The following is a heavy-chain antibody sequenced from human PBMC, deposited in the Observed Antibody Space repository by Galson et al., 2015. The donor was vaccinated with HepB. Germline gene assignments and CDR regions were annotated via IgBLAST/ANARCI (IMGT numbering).Heavy chain of an antibody. CDR1: GYTFTSYY. CDR2: INPSGGST. Sequence: SVKASCKASGYTFTSYYMHWVRQAPGQGLEWMGIINPSGGSTSYAQKFQGRVTMTRDTSTSTVYMELSSLRSEDTAVYYCARDLTTVTSNPTYYFDYWGQGTLVTVSS. J-gene: IGHJ4*02. CDR3: ARDLTTVTSNPTYYFDY. V-gene: IGHV1-46*01. D-gene: IGHD4-17*01.